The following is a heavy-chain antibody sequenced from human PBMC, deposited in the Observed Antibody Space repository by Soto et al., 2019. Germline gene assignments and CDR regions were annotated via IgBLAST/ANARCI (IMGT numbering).Heavy chain of an antibody. J-gene: IGHJ6*02. D-gene: IGHD3-3*01. CDR3: ARSYDFWSGYDRGYYYDMDF. Sequence: ASVKVSCKASGYTFTSYYMHWVRQAPGQGLEWMGIINPSGGSTSYAQKFQGRVTMTRDTSTSKVYMELSSLRSEDTAVYYCARSYDFWSGYDRGYYYDMDFWGQGTTVTVSS. CDR1: GYTFTSYY. CDR2: INPSGGST. V-gene: IGHV1-46*01.